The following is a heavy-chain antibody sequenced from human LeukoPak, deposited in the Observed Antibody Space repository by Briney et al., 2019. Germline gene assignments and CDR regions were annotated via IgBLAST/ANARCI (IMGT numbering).Heavy chain of an antibody. CDR2: IYYSGST. CDR3: ARVLGAVSYSGSYYNNFDY. J-gene: IGHJ4*02. D-gene: IGHD1-26*01. Sequence: KSSETLSLTCTVSGGSISSYYWSWIRQPPGKGLEWIGYIYYSGSTNYNPSLKSRVTISVDTSKNQFSLKLSSVTAADTAVYYCARVLGAVSYSGSYYNNFDYWGQGTLVTVSS. CDR1: GGSISSYY. V-gene: IGHV4-59*01.